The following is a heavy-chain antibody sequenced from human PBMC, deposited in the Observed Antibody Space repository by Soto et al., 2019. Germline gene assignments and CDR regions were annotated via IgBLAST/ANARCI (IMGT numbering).Heavy chain of an antibody. CDR3: ARRTVITGLNDY. CDR1: GGSVSSGNFY. D-gene: IGHD3-22*01. V-gene: IGHV4-61*01. CDR2: IYYNGNT. J-gene: IGHJ4*02. Sequence: SSETLSLTCTVSGGSVSSGNFYWVWIRQPPGKALEWIGYIYYNGNTNYNPSLKSRVTISLDTSKNQFSLKLSSVTAADTAVYYCARRTVITGLNDYWGQGTLVTVSS.